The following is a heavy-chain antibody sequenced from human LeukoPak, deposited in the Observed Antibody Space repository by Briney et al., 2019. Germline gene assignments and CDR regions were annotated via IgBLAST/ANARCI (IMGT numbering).Heavy chain of an antibody. Sequence: SSQTLSLTCAISGDSVPKNSVAWNWIRQSPSRGLEWLGRTYYRSKWYNDYAVSVKSRITINPDTSKNQFSLHLKSVTPEDTAVYYCARDWGDGAGYDYWGQGTLVTVSS. CDR3: ARDWGDGAGYDY. CDR1: GDSVPKNSVA. V-gene: IGHV6-1*01. CDR2: TYYRSKWYN. J-gene: IGHJ4*02. D-gene: IGHD3-16*01.